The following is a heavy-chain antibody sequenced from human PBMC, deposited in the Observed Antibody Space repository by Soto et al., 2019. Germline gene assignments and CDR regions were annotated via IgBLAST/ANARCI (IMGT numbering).Heavy chain of an antibody. D-gene: IGHD2-21*02. V-gene: IGHV3-7*01. CDR1: GFTFSSYW. J-gene: IGHJ4*02. CDR3: ARDLSCGGDCYGHY. CDR2: IKQDGSEK. Sequence: PGGSLRLSCAASGFTFSSYWMSWVRQAPGKGLEWVANIKQDGSEKYYVDSVKGRFTISRDNAKNSLYLQMNSLRAEDTAVYYCARDLSCGGDCYGHYWGQGTLVTVSS.